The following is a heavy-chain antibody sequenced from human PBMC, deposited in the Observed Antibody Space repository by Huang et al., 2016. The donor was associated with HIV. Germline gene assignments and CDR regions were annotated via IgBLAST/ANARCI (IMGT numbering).Heavy chain of an antibody. V-gene: IGHV4-34*01. J-gene: IGHJ6*03. Sequence: QVQLQQWGAGLLRPSETLSLTCAVYGGSFSGYYGTWIRQPPGKGLEWIGEINHSEGTNYHPALKSRVTIWVDTSRNQLSLTLTAVTAADTAVYYCARGQGGNDYYNMDVWGKGTPVTVSS. CDR1: GGSFSGYY. CDR3: ARGQGGNDYYNMDV. CDR2: INHSEGT.